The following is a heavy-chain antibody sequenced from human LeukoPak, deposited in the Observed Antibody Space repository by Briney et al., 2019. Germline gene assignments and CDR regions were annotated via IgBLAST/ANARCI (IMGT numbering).Heavy chain of an antibody. V-gene: IGHV3-30*18. CDR2: ISYDGSNK. J-gene: IGHJ6*03. CDR1: GFTFSSYG. CDR3: AKDASSWESYYYYYMDV. Sequence: GRSLRLSCAASGFTFSSYGMHWVRQAPGKGLEWGAVISYDGSNKYYADSVKGRFTISRDNSKNTLYLQMNSLRAEDTAVYYCAKDASSWESYYYYYMDVWGKGTTVTVSS. D-gene: IGHD6-13*01.